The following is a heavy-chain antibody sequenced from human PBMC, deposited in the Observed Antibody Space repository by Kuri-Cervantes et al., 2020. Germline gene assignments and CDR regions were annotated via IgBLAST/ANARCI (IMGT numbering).Heavy chain of an antibody. CDR2: ISSSSTI. CDR1: GFTFSSYS. CDR3: ARAITMVRGVILYYFDY. D-gene: IGHD3-10*01. V-gene: IGHV3-48*02. Sequence: GGSLRLSCAASGFTFSSYSMNWVRQAPGKGLEWVSYISSSSTIYYADSVKGRFTISRDNAKNSLYLQMNSLRDEDTAVYYCARAITMVRGVILYYFDYWGQGTLVTVSS. J-gene: IGHJ4*02.